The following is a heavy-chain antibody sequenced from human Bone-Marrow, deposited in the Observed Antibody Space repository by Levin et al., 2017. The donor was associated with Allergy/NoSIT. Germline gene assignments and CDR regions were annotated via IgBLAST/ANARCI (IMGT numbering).Heavy chain of an antibody. CDR1: GFTFSSYD. CDR2: IGTAADS. Sequence: GESLKISCAASGFTFSSYDMHWVRQATGRGLEWVSAIGTAADSYYSGSVKGRFTASRDNAKNSFYLQMNSLRAGDTAVYYCARVALPRYCTSTSCADSGYYVDYWRQGALVAVSS. V-gene: IGHV3-13*04. CDR3: ARVALPRYCTSTSCADSGYYVDY. J-gene: IGHJ4*02. D-gene: IGHD2-2*01.